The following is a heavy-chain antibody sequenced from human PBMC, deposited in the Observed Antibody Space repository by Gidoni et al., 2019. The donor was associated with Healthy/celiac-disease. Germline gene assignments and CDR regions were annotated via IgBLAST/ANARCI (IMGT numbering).Heavy chain of an antibody. CDR3: TTERIAVAGTLPLGY. CDR1: GFPFSTAW. J-gene: IGHJ4*02. CDR2: MKSKTDGGKT. V-gene: IGHV3-15*01. D-gene: IGHD6-19*01. Sequence: EVQLVESGGGLVKPGGSLRLSCAASGFPFSTAWMSWVRQAPGNGLEWVGRMKSKTDGGKTDYAAPVKGRFTISRDDSKNTRYLQMNSLKTEDTAVYYCTTERIAVAGTLPLGYWGQGTLVTVSS.